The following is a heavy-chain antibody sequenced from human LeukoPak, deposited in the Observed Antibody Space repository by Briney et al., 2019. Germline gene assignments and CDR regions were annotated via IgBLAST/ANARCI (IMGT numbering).Heavy chain of an antibody. CDR1: GLTFTSSA. Sequence: GASVKVSRKASGLTFTSSAVQWVRQAPGQGLEWMGGITPIFRTPNYAQKFQGRVTITAVESMSTAYMELSSLRSEDTAVYYCARGWLAETTVVTPYNYWGQGTLVTVSS. J-gene: IGHJ4*02. CDR2: ITPIFRTP. D-gene: IGHD2-21*02. V-gene: IGHV1-69*13. CDR3: ARGWLAETTVVTPYNY.